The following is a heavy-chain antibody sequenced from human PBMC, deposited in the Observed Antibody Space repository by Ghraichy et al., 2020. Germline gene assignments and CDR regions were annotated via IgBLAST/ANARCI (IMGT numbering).Heavy chain of an antibody. CDR2: ISGSGGSS. D-gene: IGHD6-19*01. Sequence: GGSLRLSCAASGFTYNNYAMNWVRQAPGKGLEWVSTISGSGGSSLYADSVKGRFTILRDNSKNTLFLQMSSLRVEDTAVYFCAKGSGWSVTMHYFDYWGQGIRVTVSS. V-gene: IGHV3-23*01. CDR3: AKGSGWSVTMHYFDY. J-gene: IGHJ4*02. CDR1: GFTYNNYA.